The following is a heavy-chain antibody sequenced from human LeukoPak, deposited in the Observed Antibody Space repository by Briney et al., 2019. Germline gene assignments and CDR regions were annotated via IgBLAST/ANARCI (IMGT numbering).Heavy chain of an antibody. CDR2: IYPGDSDT. Sequence: GEALKISCKGSGYSFTSYWIGWVRHMPVKGLEWMGIIYPGDSDTRYSPSFQGQVTISADKSISTAYLQWSSLKASDPAMYYCARREQYFDFDYWGQGTLVTVSS. CDR1: GYSFTSYW. D-gene: IGHD3-9*01. V-gene: IGHV5-51*01. J-gene: IGHJ4*02. CDR3: ARREQYFDFDY.